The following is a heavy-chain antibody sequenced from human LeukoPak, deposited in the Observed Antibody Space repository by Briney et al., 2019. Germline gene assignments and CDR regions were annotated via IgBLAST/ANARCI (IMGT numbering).Heavy chain of an antibody. CDR3: TTRSGDFWSGFVN. CDR2: FDPEEAKM. V-gene: IGHV1-24*01. D-gene: IGHD3-3*01. CDR1: GNSLSELF. J-gene: IGHJ4*02. Sequence: ASVTVSCKVSGNSLSELFIQWVRQAPGKGLECMGGFDPEEAKMVYAQNFQGRVTMTEDTSTQTAYMELSGLTSDDTAVYYCTTRSGDFWSGFVNWGQGTLVTVSS.